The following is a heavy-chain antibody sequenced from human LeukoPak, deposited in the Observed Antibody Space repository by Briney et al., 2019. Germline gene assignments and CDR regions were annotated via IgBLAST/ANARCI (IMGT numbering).Heavy chain of an antibody. CDR3: ARDARLGQVWLLLSTT. CDR1: GYTFTPYY. D-gene: IGHD3-22*01. Sequence: GASVKVSCTASGYTFTPYYMHWVRQAPGQGLEWMGWINPNSGGTNYAQKFQGRVTMTRDTSISTAYMELTRLRSDDTAVYYCARDARLGQVWLLLSTTGGQGTLVTVS. J-gene: IGHJ4*02. CDR2: INPNSGGT. V-gene: IGHV1-2*02.